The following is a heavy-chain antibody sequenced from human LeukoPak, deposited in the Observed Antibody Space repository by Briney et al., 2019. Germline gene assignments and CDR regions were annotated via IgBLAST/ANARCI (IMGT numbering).Heavy chain of an antibody. CDR3: ARVGSSGWYLEGYMDV. J-gene: IGHJ6*03. CDR1: GFTFITYA. Sequence: PGGSLRLSCAASGFTFITYAMHWVRQAPGKGLEYVSAISSNGGSTHYANSVKGRFTISRDNSKNTLYLQMGSLRAEDMAVYYCARVGSSGWYLEGYMDVWGKGTTVTVSS. D-gene: IGHD6-19*01. CDR2: ISSNGGST. V-gene: IGHV3-64*01.